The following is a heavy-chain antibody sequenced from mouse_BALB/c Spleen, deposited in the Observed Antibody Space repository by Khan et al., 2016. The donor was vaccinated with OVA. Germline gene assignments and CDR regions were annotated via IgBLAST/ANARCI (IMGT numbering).Heavy chain of an antibody. V-gene: IGHV9-3-1*01. Sequence: QIQLVQSGPELKKPGETVKISCKASGYIFTNYGMNWMKQAPGKGLKWMGWINTYTGEPTYADDFKGRFAFSLETSASTAYLQINNLKNEDTASYFCASGGYWYCDVWGAGTTVTVSS. J-gene: IGHJ1*01. D-gene: IGHD1-1*02. CDR3: ASGGYWYCDV. CDR2: INTYTGEP. CDR1: GYIFTNYG.